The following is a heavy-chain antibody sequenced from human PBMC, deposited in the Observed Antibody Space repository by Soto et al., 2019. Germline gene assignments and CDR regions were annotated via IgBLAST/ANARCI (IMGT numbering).Heavy chain of an antibody. CDR2: IWYDGSNK. V-gene: IGHV3-33*01. J-gene: IGHJ4*02. D-gene: IGHD5-12*01. Sequence: GGSLRLSCAASGFTFSSYGMHWVRQAPGKGLEWVAVIWYDGSNKYYADSVKGRFTISRDNSKNTLYLQMNSLRAEDTAVYYCARYNSGYDLFDYWGQGTLVTVSS. CDR3: ARYNSGYDLFDY. CDR1: GFTFSSYG.